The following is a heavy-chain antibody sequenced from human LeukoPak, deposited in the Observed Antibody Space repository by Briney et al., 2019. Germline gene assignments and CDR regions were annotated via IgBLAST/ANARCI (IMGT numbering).Heavy chain of an antibody. J-gene: IGHJ1*01. D-gene: IGHD6-19*01. CDR3: ARADSSGWYERGAEYFQH. Sequence: PSQTLSLTCTVSGGSISSGGYYWSWIRQHPGKGLEWIGYIYYSGSTYYNPSLKSRVTISVDTSKNQFSLKLSSVTAADTAVYYCARADSSGWYERGAEYFQHWGQGTLVTVSS. CDR2: IYYSGST. V-gene: IGHV4-31*03. CDR1: GGSISSGGYY.